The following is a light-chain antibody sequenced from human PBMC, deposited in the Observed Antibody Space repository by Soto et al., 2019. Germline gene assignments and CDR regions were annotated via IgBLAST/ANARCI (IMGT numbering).Light chain of an antibody. CDR2: AAS. V-gene: IGKV1-39*01. J-gene: IGKJ1*01. Sequence: IQMTQSPSSLSASVGDRVTISCRASQSIRNYVSWYQQKPGTAPKLLIRAASTLQSGVPSRFSGSGSGTDFTLTISSLQIEDFATYFCQQTDRTPQTFGQGTNVEI. CDR3: QQTDRTPQT. CDR1: QSIRNY.